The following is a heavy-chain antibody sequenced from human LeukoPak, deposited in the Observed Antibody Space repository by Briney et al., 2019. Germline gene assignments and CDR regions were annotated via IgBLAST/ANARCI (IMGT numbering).Heavy chain of an antibody. D-gene: IGHD6-19*01. J-gene: IGHJ4*02. CDR1: GYTFTGYY. CDR3: ARTEYSSGWYGEVSIPYYFDY. Sequence: GASVKVSCKASGYTFTGYYMHWVRQAPGQGLEWMGWINPNSGGTNYAQKFQGRVTMTRDTSISTAYMELSRLRSDDTAVYYCARTEYSSGWYGEVSIPYYFDYWGQGTLVTVSS. CDR2: INPNSGGT. V-gene: IGHV1-2*02.